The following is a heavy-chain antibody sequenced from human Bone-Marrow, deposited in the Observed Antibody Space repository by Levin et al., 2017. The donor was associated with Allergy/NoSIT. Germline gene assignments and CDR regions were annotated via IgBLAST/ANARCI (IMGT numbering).Heavy chain of an antibody. V-gene: IGHV3-23*01. CDR3: AKGPWLAAGGWFDP. CDR1: GFTFSSYA. D-gene: IGHD6-19*01. Sequence: GESLKISCAASGFTFSSYAMSWVRQAPGKGLEWVSYLSGSGDRIYYADSVKGRITISRDNSKNTVYLQMNSLRAEDTAIYYCAKGPWLAAGGWFDPWGQGTLVTVSS. J-gene: IGHJ5*02. CDR2: LSGSGDRI.